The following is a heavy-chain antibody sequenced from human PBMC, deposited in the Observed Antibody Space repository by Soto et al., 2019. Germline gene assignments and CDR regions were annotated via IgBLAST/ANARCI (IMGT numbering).Heavy chain of an antibody. Sequence: EVQLVESGGGLVQPGGSLRLSCAASGFTFSSDDMHWVRQATGKGLEWVSAIGTAGDTYYPGSVKGRFTISRENAKNSLYLQMNSLRAGDTAVYYCARAQSYYDYGSGSYEAFDIWGQGTMVTVSS. CDR2: IGTAGDT. J-gene: IGHJ3*02. CDR3: ARAQSYYDYGSGSYEAFDI. CDR1: GFTFSSDD. D-gene: IGHD3-10*01. V-gene: IGHV3-13*01.